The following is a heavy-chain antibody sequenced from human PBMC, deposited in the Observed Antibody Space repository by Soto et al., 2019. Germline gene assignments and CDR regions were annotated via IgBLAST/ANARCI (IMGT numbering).Heavy chain of an antibody. V-gene: IGHV1-18*04. D-gene: IGHD6-25*01. J-gene: IGHJ4*02. Sequence: QVQLVQSGPEVKKPGASVKVSCKASGYSFTSYGVSWVRQAPGQGLEWMGWISANSGNTDYAQKFRGRVTMTTVTSTSTAYMYLRSLRSDDTAVYYCARDPQRNDYWGQGTLVTVSS. CDR2: ISANSGNT. CDR3: ARDPQRNDY. CDR1: GYSFTSYG.